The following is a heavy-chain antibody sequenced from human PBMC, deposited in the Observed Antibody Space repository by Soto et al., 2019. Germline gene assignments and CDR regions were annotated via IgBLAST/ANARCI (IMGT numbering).Heavy chain of an antibody. Sequence: QVQLQESGPGLVKPSETLSLTCTVSGGSISSYYWSWIRQPPGKGLEWIGYIYYSGSTNYNPSLKRPVTISVETSKNQFSLKVSSGTAADTAVYYCARVAVTTSDAFDIWGQGTMVTVSS. V-gene: IGHV4-59*01. CDR1: GGSISSYY. J-gene: IGHJ3*02. D-gene: IGHD4-17*01. CDR3: ARVAVTTSDAFDI. CDR2: IYYSGST.